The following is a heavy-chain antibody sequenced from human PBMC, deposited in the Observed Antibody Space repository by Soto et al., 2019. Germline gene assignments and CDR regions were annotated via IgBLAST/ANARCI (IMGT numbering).Heavy chain of an antibody. V-gene: IGHV3-74*01. D-gene: IGHD3-10*01. J-gene: IGHJ4*02. CDR2: ITSDGSDT. CDR3: ARDKVPFYGPGSFAY. CDR1: GFTFSSYW. Sequence: EVQLVESGGGLVQPGGSLRLSCAASGFTFSSYWMHWVRQAPGKGLVWVSRITSDGSDTTYADSVKGRFTISRDNAKNTLLLQLNSLRAEDTAVYYCARDKVPFYGPGSFAYWGQGNLVTVSS.